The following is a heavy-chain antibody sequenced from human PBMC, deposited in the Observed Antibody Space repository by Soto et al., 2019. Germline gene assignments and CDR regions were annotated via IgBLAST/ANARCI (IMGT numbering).Heavy chain of an antibody. Sequence: GGSLRLSCAASGFTFSSYAMSWVRQAPGKGLEGVSAISGSGGSTYYADSVKGRFTISRDNSKNTLYLQMNSLRAEDTAVYYCAKDQGGSYYVRGDYYSGMDVWGQGTTVTVSS. CDR1: GFTFSSYA. J-gene: IGHJ6*02. CDR3: AKDQGGSYYVRGDYYSGMDV. D-gene: IGHD1-26*01. CDR2: ISGSGGST. V-gene: IGHV3-23*01.